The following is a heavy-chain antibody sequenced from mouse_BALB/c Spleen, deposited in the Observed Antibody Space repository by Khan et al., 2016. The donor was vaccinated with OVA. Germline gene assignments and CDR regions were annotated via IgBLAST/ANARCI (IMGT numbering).Heavy chain of an antibody. CDR3: ARNGNYYYAMDY. J-gene: IGHJ4*01. V-gene: IGHV14-3*02. D-gene: IGHD2-1*01. Sequence: EVKLVESGAELVKPGASVKLSCTASGFNIKDTYMHWVKQRPEQGLEWIGRIDPANGNTKYDPKFQGKATITAATSSNTAYLQLRSLKSEDTAVYYCARNGNYYYAMDYWGQGTSVTVSS. CDR2: IDPANGNT. CDR1: GFNIKDTY.